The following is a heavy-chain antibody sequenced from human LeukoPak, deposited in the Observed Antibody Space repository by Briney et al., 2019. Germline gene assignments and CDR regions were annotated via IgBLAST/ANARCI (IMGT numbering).Heavy chain of an antibody. Sequence: ASVKVSCKVSGYTLTESSMHWVRQAPGKGLERMGGFDPEDGETIYAQKFQGRVTITADESTSTAYMELSSLRSEDTAVYYCARYYDFWSGYSPPGYYYYMDVWGKGTTVTVSS. J-gene: IGHJ6*03. CDR1: GYTLTESS. V-gene: IGHV1-24*01. D-gene: IGHD3-3*01. CDR2: FDPEDGET. CDR3: ARYYDFWSGYSPPGYYYYMDV.